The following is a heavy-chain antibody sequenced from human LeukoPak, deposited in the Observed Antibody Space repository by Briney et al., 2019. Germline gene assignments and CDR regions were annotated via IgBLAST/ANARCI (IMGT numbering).Heavy chain of an antibody. D-gene: IGHD6-6*01. CDR3: ARGGADRLHFQN. Sequence: PSETLSLTCAVYGGSFSDYYWSWIRQPPGKGREWIGYIYHSGSTNYNPSLQSRVTISVDTSKNQFSLNLNSVTAADTAVYYCARGGADRLHFQNWGQGTLVTVSS. J-gene: IGHJ1*01. CDR2: IYHSGST. V-gene: IGHV4-34*01. CDR1: GGSFSDYY.